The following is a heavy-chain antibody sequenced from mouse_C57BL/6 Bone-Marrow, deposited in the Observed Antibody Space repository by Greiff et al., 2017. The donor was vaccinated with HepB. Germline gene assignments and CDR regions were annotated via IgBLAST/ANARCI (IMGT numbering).Heavy chain of an antibody. CDR1: GYTFTGYW. V-gene: IGHV1-9*01. Sequence: QVQLQQSGPELMKPGASVKLSCKATGYTFTGYWIEWVKQRPGHGLEWIGEILPGSGSTNYNEKFKGKATFTADTSSNTASMQLRSPTTEDSAIYDYARYCCDCLEDFDYWGQGTTLTVSS. CDR2: ILPGSGST. J-gene: IGHJ2*01. D-gene: IGHD2-4*01. CDR3: ARYCCDCLEDFDY.